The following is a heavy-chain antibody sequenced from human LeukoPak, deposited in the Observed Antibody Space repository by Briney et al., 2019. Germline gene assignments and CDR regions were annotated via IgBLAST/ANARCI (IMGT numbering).Heavy chain of an antibody. CDR1: GGSISSSSYY. CDR3: ARGRASVLEWLLFSRPYYFDY. CDR2: IYYSGST. D-gene: IGHD3-3*01. J-gene: IGHJ4*02. Sequence: PSETLSLTCTVSGGSISSSSYYWGWIRQPPGKGLEWIGSIYYSGSTYYNPSLKSRVTISVDTSKNQFSLKLSSVTAADTAVYYCARGRASVLEWLLFSRPYYFDYWGQGTLVTVSS. V-gene: IGHV4-39*07.